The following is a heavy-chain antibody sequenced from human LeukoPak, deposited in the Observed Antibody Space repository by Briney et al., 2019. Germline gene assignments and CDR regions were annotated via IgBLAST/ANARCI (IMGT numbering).Heavy chain of an antibody. Sequence: QSGGSLRLSCAASGFTFSSYGMHWVRQAPGKGLEWVSAISINGGTIYYADSVKGRFTTSRDNSKNTLYLQVNSLRAVDTAVYFCAKAAPDTTYFDSWGQGTLVTVSS. CDR1: GFTFSSYG. D-gene: IGHD2/OR15-2a*01. CDR3: AKAAPDTTYFDS. CDR2: ISINGGTI. V-gene: IGHV3-23*01. J-gene: IGHJ4*02.